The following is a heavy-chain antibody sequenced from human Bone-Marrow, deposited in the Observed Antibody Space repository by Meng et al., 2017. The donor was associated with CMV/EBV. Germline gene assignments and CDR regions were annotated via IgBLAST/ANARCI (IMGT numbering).Heavy chain of an antibody. J-gene: IGHJ4*02. CDR2: INNDGRST. V-gene: IGHV3-74*01. D-gene: IGHD5-18*01. Sequence: ASGFIFSSSLMQRVRQAPGKGLMWVSGINNDGRSTTYADSVKGRFTIFRDNAKNTLYLQMHSLGAEDTAVYYCARGLENVDTPMASNWGQGTLVTVSS. CDR3: ARGLENVDTPMASN. CDR1: GFIFSSSL.